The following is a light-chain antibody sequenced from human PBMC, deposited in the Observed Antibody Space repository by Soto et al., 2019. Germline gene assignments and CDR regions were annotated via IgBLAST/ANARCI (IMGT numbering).Light chain of an antibody. CDR3: QQYETFSGT. Sequence: DIQMTQSPSTLSASVGDRVTITCRASQSVSTWLAWYQQKPAKAPKILIHDASSLESGVPSRFSGSASGTEFTLTIASLQPDDFATYYCQQYETFSGTFGPGTKVEI. CDR2: DAS. J-gene: IGKJ1*01. V-gene: IGKV1-5*01. CDR1: QSVSTW.